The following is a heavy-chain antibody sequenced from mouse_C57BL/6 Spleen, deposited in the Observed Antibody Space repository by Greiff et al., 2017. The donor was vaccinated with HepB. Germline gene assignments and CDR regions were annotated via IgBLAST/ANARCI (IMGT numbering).Heavy chain of an antibody. CDR3: ARWDYGSPYAMDY. CDR1: GYTFTDYN. Sequence: EVKLQESGPELVKPGASVKMSCKASGYTFTDYNMHWVKQSHGKSLEWIGYINPNNGGTSYNQKFKGKATLTVNKSSSTAYMELRSLTSEDSAVYYCARWDYGSPYAMDYWGQGTSVTVSS. D-gene: IGHD1-1*01. CDR2: INPNNGGT. V-gene: IGHV1-22*01. J-gene: IGHJ4*01.